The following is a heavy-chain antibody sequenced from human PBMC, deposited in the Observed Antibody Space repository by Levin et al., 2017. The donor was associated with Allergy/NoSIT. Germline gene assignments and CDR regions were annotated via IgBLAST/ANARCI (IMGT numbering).Heavy chain of an antibody. Sequence: ASVKVSCQTSGYTFTNYYIHWVRQAPGHGLEWMGWINPNTGETNYAQRFHGRVAMTSDTSITTAYLEVSGLRSDDTAFYFCARPRGSRRLELHWFDPWGKGTLVSVSS. CDR1: GYTFTNYY. J-gene: IGHJ5*02. CDR2: INPNTGET. D-gene: IGHD3-10*01. V-gene: IGHV1-2*02. CDR3: ARPRGSRRLELHWFDP.